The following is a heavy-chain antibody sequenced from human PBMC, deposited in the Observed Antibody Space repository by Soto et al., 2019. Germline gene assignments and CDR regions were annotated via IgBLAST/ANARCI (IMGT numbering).Heavy chain of an antibody. D-gene: IGHD2-21*02. Sequence: QVQPVQSGAEVKKPGSSVKVSCKASGGTFSSYAISWVRQAPGQGLEWMGGIIPIFGTANYAQKFQGRVTITADESTSTAYMELSSLRSEDTAVYYCARGDCGGDCYYYYYYGMDVWGQGTTVTVSS. J-gene: IGHJ6*02. CDR1: GGTFSSYA. CDR3: ARGDCGGDCYYYYYYGMDV. V-gene: IGHV1-69*01. CDR2: IIPIFGTA.